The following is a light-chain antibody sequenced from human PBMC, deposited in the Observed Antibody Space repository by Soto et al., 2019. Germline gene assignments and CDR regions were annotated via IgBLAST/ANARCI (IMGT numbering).Light chain of an antibody. CDR2: EVT. V-gene: IGLV2-14*01. CDR1: SSDIGAYNY. J-gene: IGLJ1*01. CDR3: RSHTTTTTVI. Sequence: QSVLTQPASVSGSPGQSITISCTGTSSDIGAYNYVSWYQQRPGTAPRLIIYEVTNRPLGASDRFSGSKSGNTASLTISGLQADDEAHYYCRSHTTTTTVIFGSGTKVTVL.